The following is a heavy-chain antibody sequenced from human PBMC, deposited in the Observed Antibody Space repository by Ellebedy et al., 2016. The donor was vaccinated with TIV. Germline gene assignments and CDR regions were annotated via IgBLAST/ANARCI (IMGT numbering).Heavy chain of an antibody. CDR3: ARALDV. CDR1: GFTFSTYW. J-gene: IGHJ6*02. V-gene: IGHV3-7*03. Sequence: GESLKIPCSASGFTFSTYWMHWVRQAPGKGLEWVANINQHGTKKNYVASVKGRFTISRDNTNNSLSLQMNSLRAEDTAVYYCARALDVWGQGTTVIVSS. CDR2: INQHGTKK.